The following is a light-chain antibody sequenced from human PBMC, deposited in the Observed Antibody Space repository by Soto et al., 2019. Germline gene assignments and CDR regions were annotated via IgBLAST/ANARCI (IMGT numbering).Light chain of an antibody. CDR2: GAS. J-gene: IGKJ1*01. Sequence: EIVLTQSPGTLSLSPWERATLSCRASQTVSNNYLAWYQQKPGQAPRLLIYGASSRATGIPDRFRGSGSGTDFTLTISRLEPEDFAVYFCQQYGSSWWTFGQGTKVDIK. CDR1: QTVSNNY. CDR3: QQYGSSWWT. V-gene: IGKV3-20*01.